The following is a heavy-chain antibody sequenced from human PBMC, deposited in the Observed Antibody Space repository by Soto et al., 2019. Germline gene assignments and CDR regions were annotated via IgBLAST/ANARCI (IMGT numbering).Heavy chain of an antibody. CDR3: ARERRDPRLSLNWFDP. V-gene: IGHV3-21*01. Sequence: GGSLRLSCAASGFTFSSYSMNWVRQAPGKGLEWVSSISSSSSYIYYADSVKGRFTISRDNAKNSLYLQMDSLRAEDTAVYYCARERRDPRLSLNWFDPWGQGTLVTVSS. CDR2: ISSSSSYI. J-gene: IGHJ5*02. CDR1: GFTFSSYS.